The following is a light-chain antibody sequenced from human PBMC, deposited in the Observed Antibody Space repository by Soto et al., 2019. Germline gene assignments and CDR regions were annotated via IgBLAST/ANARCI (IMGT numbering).Light chain of an antibody. CDR3: QQYQSFSLT. J-gene: IGKJ4*01. Sequence: EFVLTQSPGTLSLSPGERATLSCRASQTVRNNYLAWYQQKPGQAPRLLIYDASSRATGIPDRFSGGGSGTEFSLTISSLQPDDFATYYCQQYQSFSLTFGGGTKVDIK. CDR2: DAS. V-gene: IGKV3-20*01. CDR1: QTVRNNY.